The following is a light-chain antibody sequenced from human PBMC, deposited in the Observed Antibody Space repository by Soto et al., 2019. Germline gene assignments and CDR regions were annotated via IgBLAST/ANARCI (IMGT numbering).Light chain of an antibody. V-gene: IGKV3-20*01. CDR1: QSVSNSY. CDR2: GAS. J-gene: IGKJ1*01. CDR3: QQYGSSPR. Sequence: EIVLTQSPGTLSLSPGERATLSCRASQSVSNSYLAWYQQKPGQSPRLLIYGASSRPTGIPDRFSGSGSGTDFTLNISRLEPEDFAVYYCQQYGSSPRFGQGTKVEIK.